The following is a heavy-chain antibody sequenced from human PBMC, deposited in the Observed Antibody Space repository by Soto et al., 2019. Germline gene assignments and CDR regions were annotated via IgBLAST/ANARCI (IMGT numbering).Heavy chain of an antibody. J-gene: IGHJ4*02. CDR3: AAGGTRWLHSPFDY. CDR2: FDPEDGEI. D-gene: IGHD1-1*01. Sequence: QVHLVQSGTEVKKPGASVKVSCKVSGHTLTEFSMHWVRQAPGKGLEWMGGFDPEDGEIIYAQKFQGRVTMTEDPSTDSAYMELSSLRSADTAVYYCAAGGTRWLHSPFDYWGQGTLLTVSS. CDR1: GHTLTEFS. V-gene: IGHV1-24*01.